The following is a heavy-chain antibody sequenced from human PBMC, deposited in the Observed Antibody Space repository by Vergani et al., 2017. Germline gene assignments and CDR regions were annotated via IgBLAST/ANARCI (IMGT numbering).Heavy chain of an antibody. V-gene: IGHV4-34*01. J-gene: IGHJ6*03. D-gene: IGHD2-2*01. CDR2: IYYSGST. CDR3: ARGVDCSSTSCYYYIDV. CDR1: GGSFSGYY. Sequence: QVQLQQWGAGLLKPSETLSLTCAVYGGSFSGYYWSWIRQPPGKGLEWIGEIYYSGSTNYNPSLKSRVTISVDTSKNQFSLKLSSVTAADTAVYYCARGVDCSSTSCYYYIDVWGKGTTVTVSS.